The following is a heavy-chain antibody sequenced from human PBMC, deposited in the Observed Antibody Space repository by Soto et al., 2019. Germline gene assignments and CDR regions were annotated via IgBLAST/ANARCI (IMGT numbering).Heavy chain of an antibody. V-gene: IGHV3-30*18. J-gene: IGHJ4*02. CDR3: AKALQKYYFDY. Sequence: GGSLRLSCAASGFTFSSYGMHWVRQAPGKGLEWVAVISYDGSNKYYADSVKGRFTISRDNSKNTLYLQMNSLRAEDTAVYYCAKALQKYYFDYWGQGTLVTVSS. CDR2: ISYDGSNK. CDR1: GFTFSSYG.